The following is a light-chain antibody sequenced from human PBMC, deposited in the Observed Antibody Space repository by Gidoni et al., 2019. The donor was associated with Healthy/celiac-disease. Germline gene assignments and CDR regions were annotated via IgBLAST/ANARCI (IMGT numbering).Light chain of an antibody. CDR2: GAS. J-gene: IGKJ1*01. Sequence: EIVLTQSQGTLSLSPGERATPSCRASQSVSSSYLAWYQQKPGQAPRLLIYGASSRATGIPDRFSGSGSGTDFTLTISRLEPEDFAVYYCQQYGSSPVAFGQGTKVEIK. CDR1: QSVSSSY. CDR3: QQYGSSPVA. V-gene: IGKV3-20*01.